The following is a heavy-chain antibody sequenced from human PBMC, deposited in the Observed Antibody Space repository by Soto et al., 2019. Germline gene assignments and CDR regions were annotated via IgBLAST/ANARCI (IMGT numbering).Heavy chain of an antibody. CDR2: ISYDGSNK. J-gene: IGHJ6*02. D-gene: IGHD4-4*01. CDR1: GFTFSRYG. Sequence: GGSLRLSCAASGFTFSRYGMHWGRQAPGKGLEWVAVISYDGSNKYYADSVKGRFTISRDNSKNTLYLQMNSLRAEDTAVYYCAKSGNVDYYYYYGMDVWGQGTTVTVSS. CDR3: AKSGNVDYYYYYGMDV. V-gene: IGHV3-30*18.